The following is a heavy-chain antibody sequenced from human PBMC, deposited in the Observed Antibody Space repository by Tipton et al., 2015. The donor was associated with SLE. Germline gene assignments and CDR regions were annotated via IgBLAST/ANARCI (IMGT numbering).Heavy chain of an antibody. J-gene: IGHJ6*02. CDR3: ARDPSYGDYVDYYYGMDV. CDR2: IYSGGST. CDR1: GFTFSSYW. V-gene: IGHV3-66*01. D-gene: IGHD4-17*01. Sequence: SLRLSCAASGFTFSSYWMHWVRQAPGKGLEWVSVIYSGGSTYYADSVKGRFTISRDNSKNTLYLQMNSLRAEDTAVYYCARDPSYGDYVDYYYGMDVWGQGTTVTVSS.